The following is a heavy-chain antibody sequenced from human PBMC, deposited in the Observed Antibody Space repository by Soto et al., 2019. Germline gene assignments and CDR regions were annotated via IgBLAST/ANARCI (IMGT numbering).Heavy chain of an antibody. V-gene: IGHV4-59*08. CDR2: IYYSGST. Sequence: QVQLQESGPGLVKPSETLSLTCTVSGGSISSYYWSWIRQHPGKGLEWIGYIYYSGSTNYNHSLKSRVTISVETSKNQYSLKLSSVTAADTAVYYCASLCGRSCDYWGQGTLVTVSS. CDR1: GGSISSYY. J-gene: IGHJ4*02. CDR3: ASLCGRSCDY. D-gene: IGHD2-15*01.